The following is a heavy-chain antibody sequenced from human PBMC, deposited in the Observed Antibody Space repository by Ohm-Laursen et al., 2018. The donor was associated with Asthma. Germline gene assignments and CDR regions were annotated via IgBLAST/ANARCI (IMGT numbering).Heavy chain of an antibody. Sequence: VKVSCKASGFTFTSSAVQWVRQARGQRLEWIGWIVVGSGNTNYAQKFQERVTITRDMSTSTAYMELSRLRSDDTAVYYCARANYNAAGFDYWGQGTLVTVSS. CDR1: GFTFTSSA. CDR3: ARANYNAAGFDY. V-gene: IGHV1-58*01. D-gene: IGHD4/OR15-4a*01. CDR2: IVVGSGNT. J-gene: IGHJ4*02.